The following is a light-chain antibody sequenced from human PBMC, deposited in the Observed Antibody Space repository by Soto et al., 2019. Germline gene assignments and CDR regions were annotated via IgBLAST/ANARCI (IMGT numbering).Light chain of an antibody. CDR1: QSVSSN. CDR3: QQYNNWPQT. V-gene: IGKV3-15*01. CDR2: GAS. J-gene: IGKJ1*01. Sequence: EIVMTQSPATLSVSPGERSTLSCRASQSVSSNLAWYQHKPGQAPRLLIYGASTRATGIPARYSGSGSGTEVTLTNSSLQSEDFAVYYCQQYNNWPQTFGQGTKVEIK.